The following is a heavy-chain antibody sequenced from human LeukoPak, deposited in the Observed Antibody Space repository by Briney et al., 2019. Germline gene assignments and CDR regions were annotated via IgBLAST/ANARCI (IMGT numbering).Heavy chain of an antibody. V-gene: IGHV1-18*01. J-gene: IGHJ3*01. CDR1: GYSFTNFG. CDR3: AKVEPPKIEGARGEAFDV. Sequence: ASVKVSCKASGYSFTNFGITWVRQAPGQGLEWMGWTSPYEDYPRYAQKFQDRVTMTTETSTNTAYMELRSLTSDDTAVYYCAKVEPPKIEGARGEAFDVWGQGTLVIVSS. D-gene: IGHD1-26*01. CDR2: TSPYEDYP.